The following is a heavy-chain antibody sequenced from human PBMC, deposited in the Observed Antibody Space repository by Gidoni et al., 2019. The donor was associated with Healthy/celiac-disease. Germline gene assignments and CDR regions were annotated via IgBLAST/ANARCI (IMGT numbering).Heavy chain of an antibody. Sequence: EVQLVESGGGLVKPGGSLRLSCAASGFTFSSYSMTWVRQAPGKGLEWFSSISSSSSYIYYADSVKGRFTISRDNAKNSLYLQMNSLRAEDTAVYYCARAAADYYDSSGYYYHFDYWGQGTLVTVSS. CDR2: ISSSSSYI. V-gene: IGHV3-21*01. J-gene: IGHJ4*02. D-gene: IGHD3-22*01. CDR3: ARAAADYYDSSGYYYHFDY. CDR1: GFTFSSYS.